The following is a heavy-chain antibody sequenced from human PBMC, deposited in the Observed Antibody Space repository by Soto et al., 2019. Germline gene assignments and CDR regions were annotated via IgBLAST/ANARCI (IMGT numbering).Heavy chain of an antibody. CDR2: INGDGSSI. J-gene: IGHJ5*02. D-gene: IGHD2-2*01. V-gene: IGHV3-74*01. Sequence: EVRLVESGGDLVQPGGSLRLSCAASGFPFSSYWMHGVRQAPGKGLEWVSRINGDGSSINYADSVKGRFTISRDNAKNTLYLQMNSLRVEDAAVYYCTRRGCSTTGCYFTWGRGTLVTVSS. CDR3: TRRGCSTTGCYFT. CDR1: GFPFSSYW.